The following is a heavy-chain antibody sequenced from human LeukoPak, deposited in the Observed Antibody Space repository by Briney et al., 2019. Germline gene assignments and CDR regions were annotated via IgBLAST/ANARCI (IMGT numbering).Heavy chain of an antibody. CDR2: IIPILGIA. CDR1: GGTFSSYA. D-gene: IGHD6-13*01. Sequence: SVKVSCKASGGTFSSYAISWVRQAPGQGLEWMGRIIPILGIANYAQKFQGRVTITADKSTSTAYVELSSLRSEDTAVYYCATGYSSSLGGYWGQGTLVTVSS. J-gene: IGHJ4*02. V-gene: IGHV1-69*04. CDR3: ATGYSSSLGGY.